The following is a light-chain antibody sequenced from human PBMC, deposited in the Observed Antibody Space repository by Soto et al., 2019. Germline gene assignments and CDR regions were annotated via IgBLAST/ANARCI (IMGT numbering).Light chain of an antibody. CDR3: SSYPSSSTWV. V-gene: IGLV2-14*01. J-gene: IGLJ1*01. CDR1: SSDVGGYNY. CDR2: DVS. Sequence: QSVMTQPASVSGSPGQSITISCTGTSSDVGGYNYVSWYQQHPGKAPKLMIYDVSNRPSGVSNRFSGSKSGNTASLTISGLQAEDEADYYCSSYPSSSTWVFGTGTKVTVL.